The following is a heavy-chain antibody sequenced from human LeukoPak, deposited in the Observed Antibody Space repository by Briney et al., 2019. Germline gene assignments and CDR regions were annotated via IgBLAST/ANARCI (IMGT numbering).Heavy chain of an antibody. Sequence: GGSLRLSCESSGLSFSNFWMYWVRQAPGKGLEWVSRINPDGRTKDYGGSVRSRFSISRDNARNTVFLQMNSLRAEDTAVYYCAREIAVVPPGMGIYYYYFMDVWGKGTTVTVSS. D-gene: IGHD2-15*01. CDR3: AREIAVVPPGMGIYYYYFMDV. J-gene: IGHJ6*03. CDR2: INPDGRTK. CDR1: GLSFSNFW. V-gene: IGHV3-74*01.